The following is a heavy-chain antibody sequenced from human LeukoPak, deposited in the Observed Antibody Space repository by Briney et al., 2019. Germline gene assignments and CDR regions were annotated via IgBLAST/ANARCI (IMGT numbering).Heavy chain of an antibody. CDR1: GFTCSSYW. CDR2: IKHDGSVK. CDR3: ARDESYSSDY. D-gene: IGHD6-13*01. V-gene: IGHV3-7*05. Sequence: GGSLRLSCAVSGFTCSSYWMIWVRQAPGKGLEWVANIKHDGSVKYYVDSVKGRFTISRDNAKNSLYLQMNSLRAEDTAVYFCARDESYSSDYWGQGTLVTVSS. J-gene: IGHJ4*02.